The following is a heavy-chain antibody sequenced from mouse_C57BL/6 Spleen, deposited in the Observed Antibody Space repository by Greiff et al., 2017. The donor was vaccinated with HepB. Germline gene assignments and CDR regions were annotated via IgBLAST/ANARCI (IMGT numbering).Heavy chain of an antibody. V-gene: IGHV1-52*01. CDR1: GYTFTSYW. J-gene: IGHJ3*01. CDR2: IDPSDSET. CDR3: ARYGNQLSWFAY. Sequence: VKQSCKASGYTFTSYWMHWVKQRPIQGLEWIGNIDPSDSETHYNQKFKDKATLTVDKSSSTAYMQLSSLTSEDSAVYYCARYGNQLSWFAYWGQGTLVTVSA. D-gene: IGHD2-1*01.